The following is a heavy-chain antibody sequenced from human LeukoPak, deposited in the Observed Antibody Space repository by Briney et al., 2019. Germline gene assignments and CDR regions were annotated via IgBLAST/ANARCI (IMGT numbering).Heavy chain of an antibody. CDR1: GYTFTGYY. D-gene: IGHD2-15*01. CDR2: INPNNGGT. Sequence: ASVKVSCKASGYTFTGYYMYWVRQAPGQGLEWMRWINPNNGGTNYAQKFQGRVTMTRDTSISTAYMELSRLRSDDTAVYYCARTGGSIPPGIYYMDVWDKGTTVTVSS. J-gene: IGHJ6*03. V-gene: IGHV1-2*02. CDR3: ARTGGSIPPGIYYMDV.